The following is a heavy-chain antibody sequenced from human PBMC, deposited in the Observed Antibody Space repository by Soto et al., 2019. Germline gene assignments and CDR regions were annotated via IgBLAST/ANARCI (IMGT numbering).Heavy chain of an antibody. CDR3: ARGIAVAGTEWSSAFDI. J-gene: IGHJ3*02. V-gene: IGHV3-21*01. CDR1: GFTFSSYS. CDR2: ISSSSSYI. Sequence: VQLVESGGGLVKPGGSLRLSCAASGFTFSSYSMNWVRQAPGKGLEWVSSISSSSSYIYYADSVKGRFTISRDNAKNSLYLQMNSLRAEDTAVYYCARGIAVAGTEWSSAFDIWGQGTMVTVSS. D-gene: IGHD6-19*01.